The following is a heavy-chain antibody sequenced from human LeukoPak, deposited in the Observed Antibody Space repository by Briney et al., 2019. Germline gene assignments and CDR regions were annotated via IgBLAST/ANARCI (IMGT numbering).Heavy chain of an antibody. V-gene: IGHV4-4*09. CDR3: ASTTYYDFWSGYYRYYYYYMDV. J-gene: IGHJ6*03. D-gene: IGHD3-3*01. Sequence: SETLSLTCTVSGGSISSYYWSWIRQPPGKGLEGIGYIYTSGSTNYNPSLKSRVTISVDTSKNQFSLKLSSVTAADTAVYYCASTTYYDFWSGYYRYYYYYMDVWGKGTTVTVSS. CDR2: IYTSGST. CDR1: GGSISSYY.